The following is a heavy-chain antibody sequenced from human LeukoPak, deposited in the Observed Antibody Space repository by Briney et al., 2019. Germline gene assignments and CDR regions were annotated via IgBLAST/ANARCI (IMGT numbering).Heavy chain of an antibody. D-gene: IGHD3-10*01. CDR3: ATIPMVRGIIVDY. Sequence: GASVKVSCKASGYTFTSYYMHWVRQAPGQGLEWMGIINPSGGSTSYAQKFQGRVTMTRDTSTSTVYMELSSLKSEDTAMYYCATIPMVRGIIVDYWGQGTLITVSS. CDR1: GYTFTSYY. V-gene: IGHV1-46*01. CDR2: INPSGGST. J-gene: IGHJ4*02.